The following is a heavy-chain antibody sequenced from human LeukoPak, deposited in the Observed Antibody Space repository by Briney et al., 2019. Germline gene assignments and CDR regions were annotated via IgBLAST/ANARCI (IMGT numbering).Heavy chain of an antibody. V-gene: IGHV3-48*03. D-gene: IGHD1-1*01. CDR1: GFTFSSYE. Sequence: SGGSLRLSCAASGFTFSSYEMNWVRQAPGKGLEWVSYISSSGSTIYYADSVKGRFTISTDNAENSLYLQMGSLRAEDTAVYYCARVPSWKGYMDVWGKGTTVTVSS. CDR3: ARVPSWKGYMDV. CDR2: ISSSGSTI. J-gene: IGHJ6*03.